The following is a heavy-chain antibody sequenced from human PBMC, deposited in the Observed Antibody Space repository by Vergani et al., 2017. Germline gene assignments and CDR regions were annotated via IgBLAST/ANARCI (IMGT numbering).Heavy chain of an antibody. CDR2: ISGSGGST. Sequence: EVQLLESGGGLVQPGGSLRLSCAASGFTFSSYAMSWDRQAPGKGLEWVSAISGSGGSTYYADSVKGRFTISRDNSKNTLYLQMNSLRAEDTAVYYWAKVKWNTVVTRVFDYWGQGTLVTVSA. V-gene: IGHV3-23*01. J-gene: IGHJ4*02. CDR1: GFTFSSYA. CDR3: AKVKWNTVVTRVFDY. D-gene: IGHD4-23*01.